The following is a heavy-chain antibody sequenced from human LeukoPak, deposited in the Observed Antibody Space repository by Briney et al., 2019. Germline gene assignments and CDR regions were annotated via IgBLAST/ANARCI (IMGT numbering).Heavy chain of an antibody. CDR1: GGSISSSSYY. CDR2: IYYSGST. Sequence: SETLSLTCTVSGGSISSSSYYWGWIRQPPGKGLEWIGSIYYSGSTYYNPSLKSRVTISVDTSKNQFSLKLSSVTAADTAVYYCARVAYYGSGSLNFDYWGQGTLVTVSS. V-gene: IGHV4-39*07. D-gene: IGHD3-10*01. CDR3: ARVAYYGSGSLNFDY. J-gene: IGHJ4*02.